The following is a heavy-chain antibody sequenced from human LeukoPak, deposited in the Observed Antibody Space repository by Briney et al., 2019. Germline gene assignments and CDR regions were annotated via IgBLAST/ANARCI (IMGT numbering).Heavy chain of an antibody. CDR1: GFTFSSYK. D-gene: IGHD1-26*01. V-gene: IGHV3-48*03. Sequence: GGSRRLSCAASGFTFSSYKMNWVRQSPGKGLDWVAYFSSSGRTIYHADSLKGRFTMSRDNAKNSLILQMNSLRVEDTAVYYCARGHSGTYYGDFDYWGQGTLVTVSS. J-gene: IGHJ4*02. CDR3: ARGHSGTYYGDFDY. CDR2: FSSSGRTI.